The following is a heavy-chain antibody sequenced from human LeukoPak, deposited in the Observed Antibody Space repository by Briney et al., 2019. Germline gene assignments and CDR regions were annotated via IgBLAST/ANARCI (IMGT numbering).Heavy chain of an antibody. CDR3: AELGITMIGGV. D-gene: IGHD3-10*02. CDR2: ISYDGSNK. V-gene: IGHV3-30*18. J-gene: IGHJ6*04. Sequence: PGGSLRLSCAASGFTFSSYGMQWVRQAPGKGLEWVAIISYDGSNKYYGDSVRGRFTISRDNSKNTVYLQMSSLRADDTAVYYCAELGITMIGGVWGKGTTVTISS. CDR1: GFTFSSYG.